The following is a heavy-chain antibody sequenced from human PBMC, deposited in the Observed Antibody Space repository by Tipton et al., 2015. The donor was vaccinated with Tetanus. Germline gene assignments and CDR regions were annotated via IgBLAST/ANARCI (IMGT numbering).Heavy chain of an antibody. CDR3: AREADCSGGSCFSGDFDN. V-gene: IGHV3-33*08. CDR2: SWYDGTDK. CDR1: GFTFSSYG. J-gene: IGHJ4*02. D-gene: IGHD2-15*01. Sequence: SLRLSCAASGFTFSSYGIHWVRQAPGKGLEWVAVSWYDGTDKYYADSVKGRFTIPRDNSKNTPYLQMNSLRAEDTAVYYCAREADCSGGSCFSGDFDNWGQGTQVTVSS.